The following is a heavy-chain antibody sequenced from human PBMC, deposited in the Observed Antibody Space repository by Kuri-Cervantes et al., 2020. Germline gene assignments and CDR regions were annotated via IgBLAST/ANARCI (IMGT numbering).Heavy chain of an antibody. CDR2: IYTSGST. J-gene: IGHJ6*02. CDR1: GGSISSYY. V-gene: IGHV4-4*07. D-gene: IGHD3-3*01. CDR3: ARHEARFGMDV. Sequence: GSLRLSCTVSGGSISSYYWSWIRQPAGKGLEWIGRIYTSGSTNYNPSLKSRVTISVDTSKNQFSLKLSSVTAADTAVYYCARHEARFGMDVWGQGTTVTVSS.